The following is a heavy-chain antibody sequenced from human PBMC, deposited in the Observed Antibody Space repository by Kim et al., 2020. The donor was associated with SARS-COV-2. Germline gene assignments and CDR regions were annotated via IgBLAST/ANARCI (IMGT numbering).Heavy chain of an antibody. CDR3: ARGRRHVLLWFGEWPLLDY. D-gene: IGHD3-10*01. J-gene: IGHJ4*02. CDR2: IYHSGST. V-gene: IGHV4-4*02. CDR1: GGSISSSNW. Sequence: TLSLTCAVSGGSISSSNWWSWVRQPPGKGLEWIGEIYHSGSTNYNPSLKSRVTISVDKSKNQFSLKLSSVTAADTAVYYCARGRRHVLLWFGEWPLLDYWGQGTLVTVSS.